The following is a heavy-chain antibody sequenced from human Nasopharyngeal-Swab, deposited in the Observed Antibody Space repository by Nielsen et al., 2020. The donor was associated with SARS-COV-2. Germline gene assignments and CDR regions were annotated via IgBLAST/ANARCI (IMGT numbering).Heavy chain of an antibody. CDR3: AKGGEAGQRFLEWLYYFDY. D-gene: IGHD3-3*01. V-gene: IGHV3-23*03. CDR2: IYSGGSST. CDR1: GFTFSSYA. Sequence: ETLSLTCAASGFTFSSYAMSWVRQAPGKGLEWVSVIYSGGSSTYYADSVKGRFTISRDNSKNTLYLQMNSLRAEDTAVYYCAKGGEAGQRFLEWLYYFDYWGQGTLVTVSS. J-gene: IGHJ4*02.